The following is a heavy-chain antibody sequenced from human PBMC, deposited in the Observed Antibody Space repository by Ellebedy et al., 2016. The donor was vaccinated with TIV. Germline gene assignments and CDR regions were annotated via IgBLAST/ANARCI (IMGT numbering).Heavy chain of an antibody. CDR2: ISSTGYYI. V-gene: IGHV3-21*01. CDR3: ARSGEHDT. Sequence: PGGSLRLSCAASGLTFSSHAMSWVRQAPGKGLEWISSISSTGYYIYYADSVKGRFTISRDDAKNSLFLQMNSLRAEDTAVYHCARSGEHDTWGQGTLVAVSS. J-gene: IGHJ5*02. CDR1: GLTFSSHA. D-gene: IGHD1-26*01.